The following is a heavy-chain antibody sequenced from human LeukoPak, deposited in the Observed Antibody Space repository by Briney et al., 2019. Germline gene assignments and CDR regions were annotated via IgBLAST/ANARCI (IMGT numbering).Heavy chain of an antibody. D-gene: IGHD7-27*01. J-gene: IGHJ4*02. Sequence: PGGSLRLSCAASGFTFSSYSMNWVRQAPGKGLEWVSYISSSSSTISYADSVTGRFTIARDDAKNSLYLQMNSLRDEDTAVYYCARDHNWGFDCWGQGILVTVSS. CDR3: ARDHNWGFDC. CDR2: ISSSSSTI. V-gene: IGHV3-48*02. CDR1: GFTFSSYS.